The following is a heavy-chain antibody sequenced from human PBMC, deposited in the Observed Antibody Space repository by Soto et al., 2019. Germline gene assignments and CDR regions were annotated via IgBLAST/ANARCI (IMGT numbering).Heavy chain of an antibody. CDR1: GFTFSSYA. D-gene: IGHD1-26*01. V-gene: IGHV3-30-3*01. CDR2: ISYDGSNK. CDR3: ARDGGGATGWFDP. Sequence: QVQLVESGGGVVQPGRSLRLSCAASGFTFSSYAMHWVRQAPGKGLEWVAVISYDGSNKYYADSVKGRFTISRDNSKNTLDLQMNSLRAEDTAVYYCARDGGGATGWFDPWGQGTLVTVSS. J-gene: IGHJ5*02.